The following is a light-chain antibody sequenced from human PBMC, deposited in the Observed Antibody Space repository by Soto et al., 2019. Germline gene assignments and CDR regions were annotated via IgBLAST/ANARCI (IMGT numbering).Light chain of an antibody. V-gene: IGKV1-5*01. CDR1: QSISSW. CDR3: QQYNSYWT. CDR2: DAS. J-gene: IGKJ1*01. Sequence: DIQTTQSPSTLSASVGDRVTITCRASQSISSWLAWYQQKPGKAPKLLIYDASSLESGVPSRFSGSGSGTEFTLTISSLQPDDFATYYCQQYNSYWTFGQGTKVEIK.